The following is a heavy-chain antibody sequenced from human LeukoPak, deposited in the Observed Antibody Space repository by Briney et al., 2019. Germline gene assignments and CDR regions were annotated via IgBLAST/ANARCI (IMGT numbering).Heavy chain of an antibody. Sequence: GASVKVSCKASGYTFNNYNIHWLRQAPGQGLEWMGIVNPGGDSTNYAQDFQGRLTLTGDTSTSTVYMELSSLRSEDTAVYYCARAIIAVAGIRNWFDPWGQGTLVTVSS. D-gene: IGHD6-19*01. CDR2: VNPGGDST. CDR1: GYTFNNYN. CDR3: ARAIIAVAGIRNWFDP. J-gene: IGHJ5*02. V-gene: IGHV1-46*02.